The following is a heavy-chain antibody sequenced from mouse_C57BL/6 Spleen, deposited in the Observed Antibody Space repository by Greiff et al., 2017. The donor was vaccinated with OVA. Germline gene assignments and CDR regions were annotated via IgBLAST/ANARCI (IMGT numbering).Heavy chain of an antibody. J-gene: IGHJ2*01. CDR2: INPSNGGT. Sequence: VQLQQPGTELVKPGASVKLSCKASGYTFTSYWMHWVKQRPGQGLEWIGNINPSNGGTNYNEKFKSKATLTVDKSSSTAYMQLSSLASEDSAVDYGARPELNEAHYFDYWGKGTTVTVSA. V-gene: IGHV1-53*01. CDR3: ARPELNEAHYFDY. CDR1: GYTFTSYW. D-gene: IGHD1-1*01.